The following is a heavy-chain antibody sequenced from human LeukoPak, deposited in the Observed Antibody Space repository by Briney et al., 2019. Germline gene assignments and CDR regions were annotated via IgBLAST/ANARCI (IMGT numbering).Heavy chain of an antibody. V-gene: IGHV3-21*01. CDR3: ARDGYDILTGYPYYGMDV. Sequence: GGPLRLSCAASGFTFSSYSMNWVRQAPGKGLEWISSISSSSSYIYYAYSVKGRFTISRDNAKNSLYMQMNSLRAEDTAVYYCARDGYDILTGYPYYGMDVWGQGTTVTVSS. D-gene: IGHD3-9*01. CDR1: GFTFSSYS. J-gene: IGHJ6*02. CDR2: ISSSSSYI.